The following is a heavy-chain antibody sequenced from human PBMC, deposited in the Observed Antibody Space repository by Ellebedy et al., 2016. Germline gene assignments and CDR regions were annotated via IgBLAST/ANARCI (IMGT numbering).Heavy chain of an antibody. CDR3: AREDGGGPFDY. CDR1: GFSLSNYD. V-gene: IGHV3-30-3*01. CDR2: ISPDGNNQ. Sequence: GGSLRLSXAASGFSLSNYDMHWVRQAPGKGLEWVAGISPDGNNQYYADSVKGRFTISRDNSKNTLYLEMSSLRPEDTAVYYCAREDGGGPFDYWGQGTLVTVSS. J-gene: IGHJ4*02. D-gene: IGHD4-23*01.